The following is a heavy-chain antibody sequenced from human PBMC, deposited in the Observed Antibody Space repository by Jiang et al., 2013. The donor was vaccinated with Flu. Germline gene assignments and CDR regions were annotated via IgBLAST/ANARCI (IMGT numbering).Heavy chain of an antibody. V-gene: IGHV1-69*06. CDR1: SSYA. CDR2: FMPIFDTT. Sequence: SSYAINWVAARPLGQGLEWMGVFMPIFDTTKYAQRFQGRVTINADKPTSTAYMELRSLRFDDTAVYYCARAIGGYSYGPVDHWGQGTLVTVSS. CDR3: ARAIGGYSYGPVDH. J-gene: IGHJ4*02. D-gene: IGHD3-10*01.